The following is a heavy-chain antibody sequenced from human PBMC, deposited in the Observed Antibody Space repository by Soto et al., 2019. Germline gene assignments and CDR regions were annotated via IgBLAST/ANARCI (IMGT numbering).Heavy chain of an antibody. V-gene: IGHV3-48*03. Sequence: GGALRLSCAASVFTCSSYEMNWVRQAPGKGLEWVSYISSSGSTIYYADSVKSRFTISRDNAKNSLYLQMNSLRAEDTAVYYCARGDVEYSSSPNIGMDVWGQGTTVTVSS. CDR3: ARGDVEYSSSPNIGMDV. CDR1: VFTCSSYE. CDR2: ISSSGSTI. D-gene: IGHD6-6*01. J-gene: IGHJ6*02.